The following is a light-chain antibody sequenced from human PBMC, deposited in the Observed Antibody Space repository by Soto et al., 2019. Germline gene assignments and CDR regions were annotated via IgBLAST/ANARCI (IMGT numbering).Light chain of an antibody. V-gene: IGKV3-11*01. J-gene: IGKJ5*01. CDR3: QQRHMWPIT. CDR1: QSFRGL. Sequence: VLTHSPVTLSLSLGERATLSCRASQSFRGLLAWYQQKPGPAPRLLIYDAYNRATGIPPRFSGSGSGTDFTLTISSLEPEDSAVYYCQQRHMWPITFGQGTGLEI. CDR2: DAY.